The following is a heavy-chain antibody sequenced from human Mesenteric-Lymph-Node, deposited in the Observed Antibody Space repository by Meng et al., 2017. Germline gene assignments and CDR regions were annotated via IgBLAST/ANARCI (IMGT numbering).Heavy chain of an antibody. CDR3: ARGTGSHYWNVLDY. CDR2: INHSGST. Sequence: SETLSLTCAVYGGSFSGYYWSWIRQPPGKGLEWIGEINHSGSTNYNPSLKSRVTISVDTSKNQFSLKLSSVTAADTAVYYCARGTGSHYWNVLDYWGQGTLVTVSS. D-gene: IGHD1-26*01. V-gene: IGHV4-34*01. J-gene: IGHJ4*02. CDR1: GGSFSGYY.